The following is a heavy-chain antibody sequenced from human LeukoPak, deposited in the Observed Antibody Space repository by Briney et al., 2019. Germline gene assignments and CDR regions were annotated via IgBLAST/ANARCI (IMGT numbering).Heavy chain of an antibody. J-gene: IGHJ5*02. CDR3: ARNAIRGVIIPNWFDP. CDR2: MNPNSGNT. V-gene: IGHV1-8*01. D-gene: IGHD3-10*01. Sequence: ASVKVSCKASGYTFTSYDINWVRQATGQGLEWMGWMNPNSGNTGYAQKFQGRVTMTRNTSISTAYMELSSLRSEDTAVYYCARNAIRGVIIPNWFDPWGQGTLVTVSS. CDR1: GYTFTSYD.